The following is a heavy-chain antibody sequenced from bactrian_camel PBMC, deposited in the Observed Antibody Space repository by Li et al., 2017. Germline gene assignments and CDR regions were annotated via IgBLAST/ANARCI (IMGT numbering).Heavy chain of an antibody. CDR2: IDRDDRT. Sequence: HVQLVESGGGSVQAGGSLRLSCAASETRWSSCSMGWYRQAPGQEREAVAAIDRDDRTRYAASVLGRFTISQDSARNTVDLQMNNLEPEDTGMYYCAGDVRDKEGVWPLAESVYNHWGQGTQVTVS. CDR1: ETRWSSCS. CDR3: AGDVRDKEGVWPLAESVYNH. D-gene: IGHD1*01. J-gene: IGHJ4*01. V-gene: IGHV3S53*01.